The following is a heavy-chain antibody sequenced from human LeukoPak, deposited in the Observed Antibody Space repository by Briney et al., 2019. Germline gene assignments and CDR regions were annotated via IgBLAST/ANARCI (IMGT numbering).Heavy chain of an antibody. V-gene: IGHV4-61*08. CDR3: AREGNVGYRLFDY. J-gene: IGHJ4*02. D-gene: IGHD5-12*01. CDR1: GGSISSGGYY. Sequence: SQTLSLTCTVSGGSISSGGYYWSWIRQPPGKGLEWIGYIYYSGSTNYNPSLKSRVTISVDTSKNQFSLKLSSVTAADTAVYHCAREGNVGYRLFDYWGQGTLVTVSS. CDR2: IYYSGST.